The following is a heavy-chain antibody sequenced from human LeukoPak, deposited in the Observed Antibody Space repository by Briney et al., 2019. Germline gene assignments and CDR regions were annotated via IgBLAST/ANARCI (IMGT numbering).Heavy chain of an antibody. CDR3: ARVLGYCSGGSCSYYFDY. D-gene: IGHD2-15*01. Sequence: PGGSLRLSCAASGFTFNIYALSWVRQAPGKGLEWVSVIYSGGSTYYADSVKGRFTISRDNSKNTLYLQMNSLRAEDTAVYYCARVLGYCSGGSCSYYFDYWGQGTLVTVSS. CDR2: IYSGGST. J-gene: IGHJ4*02. CDR1: GFTFNIYA. V-gene: IGHV3-66*01.